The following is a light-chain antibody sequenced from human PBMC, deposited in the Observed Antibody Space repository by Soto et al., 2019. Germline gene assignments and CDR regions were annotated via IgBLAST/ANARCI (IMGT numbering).Light chain of an antibody. V-gene: IGKV1-39*01. CDR3: QQSYSTPPWT. CDR2: AAS. Sequence: IQMTQSPSSLSASVGDRVTITCRASQSIVTYLNWYLQKPGKAPKLLIYAASNLQSGVPSRFSGSGSGTDFTLTISSLQPEDFATYFCQQSYSTPPWTFGQRAMV. J-gene: IGKJ1*01. CDR1: QSIVTY.